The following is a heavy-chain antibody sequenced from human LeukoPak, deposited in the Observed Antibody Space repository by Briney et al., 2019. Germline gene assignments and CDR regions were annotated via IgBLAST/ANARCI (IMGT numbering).Heavy chain of an antibody. D-gene: IGHD2-15*01. CDR3: ARGLADIVVVVANDY. Sequence: GGSLRLSCAASGFHVSGYVLNWIRQAPGKGLEWIAYISISSSNIHYADSVRGRFTISRDNANNSLYLQLSSLRVEDTAVYYCARGLADIVVVVANDYWGQGTLVTVSS. CDR1: GFHVSGYV. CDR2: ISISSSNI. J-gene: IGHJ4*02. V-gene: IGHV3-48*04.